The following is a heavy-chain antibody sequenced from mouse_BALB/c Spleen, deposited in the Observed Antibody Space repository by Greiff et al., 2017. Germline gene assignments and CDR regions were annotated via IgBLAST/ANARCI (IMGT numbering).Heavy chain of an antibody. CDR2: INSNGGST. CDR1: GFTFSSYG. CDR3: AREYYRYGEGDAMDY. Sequence: EVHLVESGGGLVQPGGSLKLSCAASGFTFSSYGMSWVRQTPDKRLELVATINSNGGSTYYPDSVKGRFTISRDNAKNTLYLQMSSLKSEDTAMYYCAREYYRYGEGDAMDYWGQGTSVTVSS. J-gene: IGHJ4*01. V-gene: IGHV5-6-3*01. D-gene: IGHD2-14*01.